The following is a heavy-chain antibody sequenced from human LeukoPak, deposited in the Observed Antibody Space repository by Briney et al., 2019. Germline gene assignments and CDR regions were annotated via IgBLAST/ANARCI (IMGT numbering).Heavy chain of an antibody. CDR1: GFTFNTHS. J-gene: IGHJ6*02. D-gene: IGHD3-16*01. Sequence: GGSLSLSCAASGFTFNTHSMNWVRQAPGKGREGVSYMRSSSSAIFYADSVKGRFIISRDNAKNSLYLQMNSLRAEDTAVYYCARVFGWGVGYGMDVWGQGTTVTVS. CDR3: ARVFGWGVGYGMDV. CDR2: MRSSSSAI. V-gene: IGHV3-48*04.